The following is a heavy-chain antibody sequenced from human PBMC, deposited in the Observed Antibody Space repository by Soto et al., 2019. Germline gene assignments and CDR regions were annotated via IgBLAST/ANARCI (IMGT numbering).Heavy chain of an antibody. D-gene: IGHD3-10*01. J-gene: IGHJ3*02. V-gene: IGHV3-23*01. CDR2: ISGSGGST. Sequence: GGSLRLSCAASGFTFSSYAMSWVRQAPGKGLEWVSAISGSGGSTYYADSVKGRFTISRDNSKNTLYLQMDSLRAEDTAVYYCAKCVRSIFGSGSPRAAFDIWGQGTMVTVSS. CDR1: GFTFSSYA. CDR3: AKCVRSIFGSGSPRAAFDI.